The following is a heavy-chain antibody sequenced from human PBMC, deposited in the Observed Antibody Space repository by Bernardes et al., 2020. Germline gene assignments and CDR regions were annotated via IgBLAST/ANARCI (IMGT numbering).Heavy chain of an antibody. Sequence: SVKVSCRASGYRFTDYAVNWVRQAPGQRPEWMGWINAGNGHTKYSQKFQDRITITRDTSANTAYMEVSSLRSEDTAVYFCARGIWSASGTPYYYDSWGQGTLVTVSS. V-gene: IGHV1-3*01. CDR2: INAGNGHT. CDR1: GYRFTDYA. J-gene: IGHJ4*02. CDR3: ARGIWSASGTPYYYDS. D-gene: IGHD2-2*01.